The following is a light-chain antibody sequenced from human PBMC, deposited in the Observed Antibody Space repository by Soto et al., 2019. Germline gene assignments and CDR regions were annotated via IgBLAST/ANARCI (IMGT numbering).Light chain of an antibody. J-gene: IGKJ4*01. Sequence: AIQLTQSPSSLSASVGDRVTITCRASQGISSALAWYQQKPGKAPKLLIYDASSLESGVPSRFSGSGSGTDFTLTISSLQPVDFATYYCQQFNSYLTFGGGTKVEIK. CDR2: DAS. V-gene: IGKV1-13*02. CDR3: QQFNSYLT. CDR1: QGISSA.